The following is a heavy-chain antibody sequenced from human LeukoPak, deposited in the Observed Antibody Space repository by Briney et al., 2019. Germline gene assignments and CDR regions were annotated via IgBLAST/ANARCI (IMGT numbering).Heavy chain of an antibody. D-gene: IGHD6-13*01. CDR1: GFTFSSYT. Sequence: GGSLRLSCAASGFTFSSYTMNWVRQAPGRGLEWVSFITISSSSIYYADSVKGRFTISRDNADNSLSLQMHSLRVEDTAMYYCARSFSSSSLGAFDIWGQGTMVTVSS. J-gene: IGHJ3*02. V-gene: IGHV3-21*01. CDR3: ARSFSSSSLGAFDI. CDR2: ITISSSSI.